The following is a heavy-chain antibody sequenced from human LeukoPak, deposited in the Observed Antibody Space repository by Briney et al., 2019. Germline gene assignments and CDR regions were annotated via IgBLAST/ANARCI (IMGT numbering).Heavy chain of an antibody. Sequence: AGGSLRLSCAASGFTFSSYGMHWVRQAPGKGLEWVAFIRYDGSNKYYADSVKGRFTISRDNSKNTLYLQMNSLRAEDTAVYYCAKGTDSSGEGWSWFDPWGQGTLVTVSS. D-gene: IGHD6-19*01. CDR3: AKGTDSSGEGWSWFDP. CDR2: IRYDGSNK. J-gene: IGHJ5*02. V-gene: IGHV3-30*02. CDR1: GFTFSSYG.